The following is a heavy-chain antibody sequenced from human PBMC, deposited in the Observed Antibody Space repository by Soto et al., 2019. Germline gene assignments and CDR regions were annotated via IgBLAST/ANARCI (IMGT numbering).Heavy chain of an antibody. CDR3: TKRRSP. Sequence: GGSLRLSCAASGFIFSNYAMSWVRQAPGKGLEWVSTISGSGDSTYYADSVKGRFTVSRDNSKNTLYLQINSLRAEDTAGYYCTKRRSPWGQGTLATVSS. CDR2: ISGSGDST. V-gene: IGHV3-23*01. D-gene: IGHD2-15*01. J-gene: IGHJ5*02. CDR1: GFIFSNYA.